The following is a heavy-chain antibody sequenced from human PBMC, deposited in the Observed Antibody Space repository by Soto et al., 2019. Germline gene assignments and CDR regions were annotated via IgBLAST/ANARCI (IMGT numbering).Heavy chain of an antibody. V-gene: IGHV3-33*01. D-gene: IGHD2-2*01. Sequence: QVQLVESGGGVVQPGRSLRLSCAASGFTFSSYGMHWVRQAPGKGLEWVAVIWYDGSNKNYADSVKGRFTISRDNSKNTLSLQMNSLRAEDTAVYYCARADIVVVPASISGPRYHYGMDVWGQGTAVTVSS. J-gene: IGHJ6*02. CDR3: ARADIVVVPASISGPRYHYGMDV. CDR2: IWYDGSNK. CDR1: GFTFSSYG.